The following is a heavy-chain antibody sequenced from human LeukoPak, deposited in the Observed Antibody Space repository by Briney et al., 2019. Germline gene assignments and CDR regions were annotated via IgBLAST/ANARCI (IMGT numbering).Heavy chain of an antibody. CDR2: ISSFSGTI. Sequence: GGSLRLSCVASGITFSSYSMNWVRQAPGKGLEWVSYISSFSGTIYYADSVKGRFTISRDNAKNSLYLQMNSLRAEDTAVYYCARDQRYCSGGSCYSGAFDIWGQGTMVTVSS. CDR3: ARDQRYCSGGSCYSGAFDI. V-gene: IGHV3-48*01. D-gene: IGHD2-15*01. J-gene: IGHJ3*02. CDR1: GITFSSYS.